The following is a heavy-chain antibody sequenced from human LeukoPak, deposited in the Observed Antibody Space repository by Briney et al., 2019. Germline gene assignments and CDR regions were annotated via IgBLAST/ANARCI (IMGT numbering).Heavy chain of an antibody. J-gene: IGHJ4*02. D-gene: IGHD3-10*01. CDR1: GYTFTSYD. V-gene: IGHV1-69*13. CDR2: IIPIFGTA. Sequence: SVKVSCTASGYTFTSYDINWVRQAPGQGLEWMGGIIPIFGTANYAQKFQGRVTITADESTSTAYMELSSLRSEDTAVYYCARTAALWFGELHWGQGTLVTVSS. CDR3: ARTAALWFGELH.